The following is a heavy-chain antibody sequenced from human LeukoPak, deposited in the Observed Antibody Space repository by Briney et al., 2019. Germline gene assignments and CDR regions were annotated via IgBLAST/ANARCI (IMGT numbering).Heavy chain of an antibody. D-gene: IGHD6-13*01. Sequence: PGGPLRLSCVASGFTFSSYAMSWVRQAPGKGLEWVSAISGSGGSTYYADSVKGRFTISRDNSKNTLYLQMNSLRVEDTALYYCAKGSIAAAGTVYFDYWGQGALVTVSS. V-gene: IGHV3-23*01. CDR3: AKGSIAAAGTVYFDY. CDR2: ISGSGGST. CDR1: GFTFSSYA. J-gene: IGHJ4*02.